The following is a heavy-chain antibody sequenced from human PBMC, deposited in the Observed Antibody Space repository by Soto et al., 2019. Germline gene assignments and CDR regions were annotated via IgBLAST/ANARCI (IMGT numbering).Heavy chain of an antibody. CDR2: INHSGST. Sequence: SETLSLTCAVCGWSLRGYDWSWIRQTPGKGLEWIGYINHSGSTNYNPSLKSRVTISVDTSKNQFSLKLSSVTAADTAVYYCARSFRVLGYCSSTSCPTNWFDPWGQGTLVTVSS. CDR3: ARSFRVLGYCSSTSCPTNWFDP. D-gene: IGHD2-2*01. V-gene: IGHV4-34*01. CDR1: GWSLRGYD. J-gene: IGHJ5*02.